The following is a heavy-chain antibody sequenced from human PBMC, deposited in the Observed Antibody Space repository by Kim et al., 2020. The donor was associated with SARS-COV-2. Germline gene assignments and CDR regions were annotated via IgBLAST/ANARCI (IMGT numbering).Heavy chain of an antibody. Sequence: VKGRFTISRDDSKNTAYLQMNSLKTEDTAVYYCTTTYYYDSSGYYWGFDYWGQGTLVTVSS. J-gene: IGHJ4*02. CDR3: TTTYYYDSSGYYWGFDY. V-gene: IGHV3-73*01. D-gene: IGHD3-22*01.